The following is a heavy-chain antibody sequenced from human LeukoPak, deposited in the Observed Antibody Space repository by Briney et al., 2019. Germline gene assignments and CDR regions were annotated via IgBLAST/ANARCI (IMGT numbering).Heavy chain of an antibody. CDR2: ITGSTDTI. CDR3: AELGITMIGGV. Sequence: SGGSLRLSCAASGFTFSNYRMNWVRQAPGKGLEWISCITGSTDTIFYADSVKGRFTISRDNAKNSLYLQMNSLRAEDTAVYYCAELGITMIGGVWGKGTTVTISS. D-gene: IGHD3-10*02. V-gene: IGHV3-48*04. J-gene: IGHJ6*04. CDR1: GFTFSNYR.